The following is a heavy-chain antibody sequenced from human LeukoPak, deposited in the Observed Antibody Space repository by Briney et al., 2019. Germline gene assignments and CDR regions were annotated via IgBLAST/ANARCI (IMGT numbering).Heavy chain of an antibody. CDR3: ARDQGSIILGYFDY. J-gene: IGHJ4*02. CDR2: IHYSGST. CDR1: GGSISSYY. V-gene: IGHV4-59*01. Sequence: SETLSLTCTVSGGSISSYYWSWIRQPPGKGLEWIGYIHYSGSTHYNPSLKSRVTISVDTSKNQVSLKLRSVTAADTAVYYCARDQGSIILGYFDYWGQGTLVTVSS. D-gene: IGHD1-14*01.